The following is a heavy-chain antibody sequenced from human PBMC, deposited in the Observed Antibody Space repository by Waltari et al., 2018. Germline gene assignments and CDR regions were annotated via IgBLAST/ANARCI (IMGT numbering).Heavy chain of an antibody. CDR1: GYTFTSYY. Sequence: QVQLVQSGAEVKKPGASVKVSCKASGYTFTSYYMHWVRQAPGQGLEWMGIINPGGGSTSDAQKFQGRVTMTRNTSISTAYMELSSLRSEDTAVYYCARGGHSSSWYWDFDYWGQGTLVTVSS. J-gene: IGHJ4*02. CDR3: ARGGHSSSWYWDFDY. D-gene: IGHD6-13*01. V-gene: IGHV1-46*01. CDR2: INPGGGST.